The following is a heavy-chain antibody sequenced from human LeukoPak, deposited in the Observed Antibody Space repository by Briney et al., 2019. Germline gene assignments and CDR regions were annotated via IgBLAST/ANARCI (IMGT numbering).Heavy chain of an antibody. Sequence: GGSLRLSCVASGFMFTSYGMHWVRQAPGKGLEWVAIISFDGSAKYHADSVKGRFTISRDDSKNTLYLQMNSLRAEDTAVYYCARQSEIGGDFDYWGQGTLVTVSS. CDR3: ARQSEIGGDFDY. CDR2: ISFDGSAK. CDR1: GFMFTSYG. D-gene: IGHD5-24*01. J-gene: IGHJ4*02. V-gene: IGHV3-30*03.